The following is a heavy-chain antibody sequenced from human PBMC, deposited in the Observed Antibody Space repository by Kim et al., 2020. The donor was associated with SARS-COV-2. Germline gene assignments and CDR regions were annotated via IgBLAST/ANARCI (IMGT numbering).Heavy chain of an antibody. V-gene: IGHV4-59*01. CDR2: IYYSGST. D-gene: IGHD3-10*01. Sequence: SETLSLTCTVSGGSIRYYYWSWIRQSPGRGLEWIGYIYYSGSTNYTPSLKGRVTLSVDMSKNHFSLKLNSVSAADTAVYYCAGGEFGPHRFDYWGQGTLVTV. CDR3: AGGEFGPHRFDY. CDR1: GGSIRYYY. J-gene: IGHJ4*02.